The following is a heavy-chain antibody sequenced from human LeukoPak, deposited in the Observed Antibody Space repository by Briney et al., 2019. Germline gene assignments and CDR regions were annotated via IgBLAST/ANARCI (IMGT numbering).Heavy chain of an antibody. D-gene: IGHD2-2*01. V-gene: IGHV5-51*01. Sequence: GESLKISCKGSGYSFTSYWIGWVRQMPGKGLEWMGIIYPGDSDTRYSPSFQGQVTISADKSISTAYLQWSSLKASDTAMYYCARVRAGPAARYNWFDPWGQGTLDTVSS. CDR1: GYSFTSYW. J-gene: IGHJ5*02. CDR2: IYPGDSDT. CDR3: ARVRAGPAARYNWFDP.